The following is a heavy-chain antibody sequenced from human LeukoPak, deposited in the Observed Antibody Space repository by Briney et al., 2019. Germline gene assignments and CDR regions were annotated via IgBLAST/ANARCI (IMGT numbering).Heavy chain of an antibody. Sequence: GGSLRLSCAASGFTSSSYSMNWVRQAPGKGLEWVSSISSSSSYIYYADSVKGRFTISRDNAKNSLYLQMNSLRAEDTAVYYCGRDSSGYYFDYWGQGTLVTVSS. CDR2: ISSSSSYI. CDR3: GRDSSGYYFDY. V-gene: IGHV3-21*01. D-gene: IGHD3-22*01. J-gene: IGHJ4*02. CDR1: GFTSSSYS.